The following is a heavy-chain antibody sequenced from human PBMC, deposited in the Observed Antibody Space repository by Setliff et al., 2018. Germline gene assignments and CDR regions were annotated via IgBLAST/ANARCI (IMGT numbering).Heavy chain of an antibody. CDR2: IIPIFGTA. D-gene: IGHD3-3*01. J-gene: IGHJ3*02. V-gene: IGHV1-69*06. CDR1: GGTFSSYD. CDR3: AISTIFGVVSPTPDAFDI. Sequence: SVKVSCKASGGTFSSYDISWVRQAPGQGREWMGRIIPIFGTANYAQKFQGRVTITADKSTSTAYMALSRLRSEDTAVYYCAISTIFGVVSPTPDAFDIWGQGTMVTVSS.